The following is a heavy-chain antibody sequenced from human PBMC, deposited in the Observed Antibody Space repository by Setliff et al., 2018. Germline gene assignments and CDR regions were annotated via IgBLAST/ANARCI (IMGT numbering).Heavy chain of an antibody. CDR2: IIPIFGTA. CDR1: GGTFSSYA. V-gene: IGHV1-69*05. CDR3: ARGITGTTNYYYGMDV. D-gene: IGHD1-7*01. Sequence: SVNVSCKASGGTFSSYAISWVRQAPGQGLEWMGGIIPIFGTANYAQKFQGRVTITTDESTSTAYMELSSLRSEDTAVYYCARGITGTTNYYYGMDVWGQGTTVTVSS. J-gene: IGHJ6*02.